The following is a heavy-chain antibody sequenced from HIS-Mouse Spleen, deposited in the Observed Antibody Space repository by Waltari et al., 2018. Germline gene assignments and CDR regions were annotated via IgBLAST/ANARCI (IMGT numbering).Heavy chain of an antibody. D-gene: IGHD6-6*01. V-gene: IGHV3-53*01. CDR2: IYSGGST. Sequence: EVQLVESGGGLIQPGGSLRLSCAASGFPVSSTYMTLVRRAPGTGLEWVSVIYSGGSTYYAESVKGRFTISRDNSKNTLYLQMNSLRAEDTAVYYCARDTVIAARSYGMDVWGQGTTVTVSS. CDR3: ARDTVIAARSYGMDV. J-gene: IGHJ6*02. CDR1: GFPVSSTY.